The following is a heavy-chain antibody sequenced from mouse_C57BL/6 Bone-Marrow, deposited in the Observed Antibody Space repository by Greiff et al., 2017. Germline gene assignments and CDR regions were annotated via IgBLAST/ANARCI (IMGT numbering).Heavy chain of an antibody. CDR1: GYTFTSYW. V-gene: IGHV1-74*01. CDR3: EIPLEFIYGNSYFDY. Sequence: QVQLQQPGAELVKPGASVKVSCKASGYTFTSYWMHWVKQRPGQGLEWIGRIHPSDSDTNYNQKFKGKATLTVDKSSSTAYMQLSSLTSEDSAVYSCEIPLEFIYGNSYFDYWGQGTTLTVSS. D-gene: IGHD2-1*01. CDR2: IHPSDSDT. J-gene: IGHJ2*01.